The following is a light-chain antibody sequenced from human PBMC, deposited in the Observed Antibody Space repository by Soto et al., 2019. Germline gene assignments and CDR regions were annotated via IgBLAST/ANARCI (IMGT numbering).Light chain of an antibody. CDR1: QSISSW. CDR2: KTS. CDR3: QQYNSYSPWT. Sequence: DIQMTQSPSTLSASVGDRVTITCRASQSISSWLAWYQQKPGRAPKLLIYKTSNLESGVPSRFSGSGSGTEFTLTISSLPPDDFATYYCQQYNSYSPWTFGQGTKVEIK. J-gene: IGKJ1*01. V-gene: IGKV1-5*03.